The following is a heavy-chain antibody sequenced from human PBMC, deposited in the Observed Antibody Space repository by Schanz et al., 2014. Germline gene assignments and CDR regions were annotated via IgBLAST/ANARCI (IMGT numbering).Heavy chain of an antibody. Sequence: EVQLVESGGGLIQPGGSLRLSCAVSGFTVSSNYMSWVRQAPGKGLEWVSTVYMSAASTRYADSVKGRFIISRDSSKNTLFLQMNSLRAEDTAVYYCASLYDREYFDYWGQGTLVTVSS. CDR2: VYMSAAST. D-gene: IGHD2-8*01. CDR3: ASLYDREYFDY. J-gene: IGHJ4*02. V-gene: IGHV3-53*01. CDR1: GFTVSSNY.